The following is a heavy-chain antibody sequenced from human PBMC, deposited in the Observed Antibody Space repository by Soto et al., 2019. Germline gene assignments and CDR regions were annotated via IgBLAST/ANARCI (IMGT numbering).Heavy chain of an antibody. CDR1: GGAFSSYA. V-gene: IGHV1-69*13. D-gene: IGHD2-21*01. J-gene: IGHJ4*02. CDR2: IIPIFGTA. Sequence: SVKVSCKASGGAFSSYAISWVRHAPGQGLEWMGGIIPIFGTANYAQKFQGRVTITADESTSTAYMELSSLRSENTAVYSCARESGCGGVRSHFAFRRKGTSVPVS. CDR3: ARESGCGGVRSHFAF.